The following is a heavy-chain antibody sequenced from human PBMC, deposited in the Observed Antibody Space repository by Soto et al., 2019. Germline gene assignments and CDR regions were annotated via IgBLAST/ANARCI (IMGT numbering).Heavy chain of an antibody. CDR1: GGSISTYW. Sequence: SETLSLTCTVSGGSISTYWWSWIRQPPRKGLEWIGYIYYSGSTNYNPSLRSRVTISVDTSKNQFSLKLTSVTAADTAVYYCARSRGSTRSFDYWGQGTLVTVSS. CDR3: ARSRGSTRSFDY. CDR2: IYYSGST. V-gene: IGHV4-59*01. D-gene: IGHD2-15*01. J-gene: IGHJ4*02.